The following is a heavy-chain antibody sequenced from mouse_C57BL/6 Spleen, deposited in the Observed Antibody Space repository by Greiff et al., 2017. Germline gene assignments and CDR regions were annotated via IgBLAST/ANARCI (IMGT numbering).Heavy chain of an antibody. CDR3: ALIYYGNYVYAMDY. CDR1: GYTFTDYN. V-gene: IGHV1-22*01. Sequence: VQLQQSGPELVKPGASVKMSCKASGYTFTDYNMHWVKQSHGKSLEWIGYINPNNGGTSYNPKFKGKATLTVNKSSSTAYMELRSLTSEDSAVYYCALIYYGNYVYAMDYWGQGASGTVSS. D-gene: IGHD2-1*01. J-gene: IGHJ4*01. CDR2: INPNNGGT.